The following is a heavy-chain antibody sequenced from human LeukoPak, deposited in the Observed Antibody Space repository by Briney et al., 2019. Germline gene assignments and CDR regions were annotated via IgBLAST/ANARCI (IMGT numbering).Heavy chain of an antibody. CDR1: QFTFSSHA. D-gene: IGHD1-26*01. J-gene: IGHJ4*02. CDR3: ARDLTGSYSCDY. CDR2: ISYDGSKK. Sequence: PGGSLGLSCAASQFTFSSHAMHWVRQAPGKGLEWVAVISYDGSKKYYADSVEGRFTISRDNSKNTLYLQMNSLRAEDTAVYYCARDLTGSYSCDYWGQGTLVTVSS. V-gene: IGHV3-30-3*01.